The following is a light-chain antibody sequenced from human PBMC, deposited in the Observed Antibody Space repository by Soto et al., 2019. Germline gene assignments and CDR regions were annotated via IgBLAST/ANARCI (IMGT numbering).Light chain of an antibody. CDR3: QQRSNWPPLT. CDR2: DAS. J-gene: IGKJ4*01. V-gene: IGKV3-11*01. Sequence: EIVLTQSPATLSLSPGERATRSCRASQSVSSYLAWYQQKPSQAPRLLIYDASNRATGIPARFSGSGSGTDFTLTISSLEPEDFAVYYCQQRSNWPPLTFGGGTKVEIK. CDR1: QSVSSY.